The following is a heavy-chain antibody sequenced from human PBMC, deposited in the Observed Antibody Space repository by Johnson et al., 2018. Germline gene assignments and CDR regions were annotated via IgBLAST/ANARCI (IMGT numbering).Heavy chain of an antibody. CDR3: ARPRGYGDNAFDS. V-gene: IGHV3-11*06. J-gene: IGHJ3*02. CDR2: ISSSSSYI. D-gene: IGHD4-17*01. Sequence: QVQLVQSGGGLVKXGGSXRLXCAASGFTFSDYYMSWIRQAPGKGLEWVSYISSSSSYIYYADSVKGRFTISRDNAKNSLSLQMNCLGDEDTAVYYCARPRGYGDNAFDSWGQVTMVTVSS. CDR1: GFTFSDYY.